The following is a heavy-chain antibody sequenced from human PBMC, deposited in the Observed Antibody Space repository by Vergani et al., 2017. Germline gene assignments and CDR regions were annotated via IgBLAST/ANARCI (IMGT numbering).Heavy chain of an antibody. J-gene: IGHJ4*02. CDR3: ARGDIVVVPAAMRGD. D-gene: IGHD2-2*01. CDR1: GYTFTSYD. Sequence: QVQLVQSGAEVKKPGASVKVSCKASGYTFTSYDINWVRQATGQGLEWMGWMNPNSGGTNYAQKFQGRVTMTRDTSISTAYMELSRLRSDDTAVYYCARGDIVVVPAAMRGDWGQGSLVTVSS. V-gene: IGHV1-2*02. CDR2: MNPNSGGT.